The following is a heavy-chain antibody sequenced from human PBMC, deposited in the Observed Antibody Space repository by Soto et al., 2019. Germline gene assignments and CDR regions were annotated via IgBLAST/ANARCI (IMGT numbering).Heavy chain of an antibody. CDR1: GFTFSSYG. Sequence: QVQLVESGGGVVQPGRSLRLSCAASGFTFSSYGMHWVRQAPGKGLEWVAVIWYDGSIKYYAGSVKGRFAISRDNSKNTLYLQMNSLRAEDTAVYYCARGLDTAMVNFVYWGQGTLVTVSS. CDR2: IWYDGSIK. J-gene: IGHJ4*02. D-gene: IGHD5-18*01. CDR3: ARGLDTAMVNFVY. V-gene: IGHV3-33*01.